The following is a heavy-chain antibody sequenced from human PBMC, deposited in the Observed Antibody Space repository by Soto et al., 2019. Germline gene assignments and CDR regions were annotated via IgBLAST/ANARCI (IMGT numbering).Heavy chain of an antibody. Sequence: SETLSLTCTVSGGSVSSGSYYWTWIRQPPGKRLEWIGYIYYTGTTSYNPSLKSRVTISVDMSQNQFSLKLTSVTAADTAVYYCARGFPTTGYHSGQATLVTVSS. J-gene: IGHJ4*02. CDR1: GGSVSSGSYY. V-gene: IGHV4-61*01. CDR2: IYYTGTT. D-gene: IGHD2-15*01. CDR3: ARGFPTTGYH.